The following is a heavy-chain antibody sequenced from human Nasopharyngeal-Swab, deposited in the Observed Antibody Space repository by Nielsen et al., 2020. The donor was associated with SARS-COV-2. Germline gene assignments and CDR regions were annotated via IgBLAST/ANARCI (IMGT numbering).Heavy chain of an antibody. Sequence: SQTLSLTCAVYGGSFSGYYLSWIRQPPGKGLEWIGEINHSGSTNYNPSLKSRVTISVDTSKNQFSLKLSSVTAADTAVYYCARDYSSSWFFNYWGQGTLVTVSS. CDR3: ARDYSSSWFFNY. D-gene: IGHD6-13*01. CDR2: INHSGST. CDR1: GGSFSGYY. J-gene: IGHJ4*02. V-gene: IGHV4-34*01.